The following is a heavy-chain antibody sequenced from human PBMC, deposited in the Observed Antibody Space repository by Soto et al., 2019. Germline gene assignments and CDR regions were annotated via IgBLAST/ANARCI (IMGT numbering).Heavy chain of an antibody. CDR1: GYTFTSYA. CDR3: ARDAPPSDCSGGSCYRAYYTNWFDP. D-gene: IGHD2-15*01. J-gene: IGHJ5*02. V-gene: IGHV1-3*01. CDR2: INAVNGNT. Sequence: ASVKVSCKSSGYTFTSYAMHWVRQAPGHRLEWLGWINAVNGNTKSSQKFQGRGTITRDTSASTAYMELSSLRSEDTAVYYCARDAPPSDCSGGSCYRAYYTNWFDPWGQGTLVTVSS.